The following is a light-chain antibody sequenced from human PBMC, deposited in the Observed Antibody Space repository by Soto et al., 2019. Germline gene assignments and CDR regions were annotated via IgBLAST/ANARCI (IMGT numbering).Light chain of an antibody. Sequence: EIVLTQSPGTLSLSPGERATLSCRANESVSSDYLAWYQQKPGQAPSLLIYGASSRASGVPDRFIGSGSGTDFTLTISRLEPEDVAVYYCQQYGSSPGTFGQGTRVDIK. CDR3: QQYGSSPGT. CDR1: ESVSSDY. CDR2: GAS. V-gene: IGKV3-20*01. J-gene: IGKJ1*01.